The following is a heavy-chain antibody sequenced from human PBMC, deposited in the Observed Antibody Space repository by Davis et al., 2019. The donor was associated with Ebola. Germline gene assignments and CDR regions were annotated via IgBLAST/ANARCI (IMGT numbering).Heavy chain of an antibody. V-gene: IGHV7-4-1*02. CDR2: INTNTGNP. CDR1: GYSFTTYA. D-gene: IGHD2-2*01. J-gene: IGHJ4*02. CDR3: ARGDCVSTSCDRFDY. Sequence: ASVKVSCKASGYSFTTYAINWVRQAPGQGLEWMGWINTNTGNPTYAQGFTGRFVFSLDTSATTAYLQISSLKAEDTAVYYCARGDCVSTSCDRFDYWGQGTLVPVSS.